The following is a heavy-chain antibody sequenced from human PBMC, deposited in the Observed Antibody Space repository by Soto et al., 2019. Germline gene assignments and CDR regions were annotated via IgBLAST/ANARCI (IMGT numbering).Heavy chain of an antibody. CDR2: IIPIFGTA. V-gene: IGHV1-69*13. Sequence: PVKVYCKASGGTFSRYAISCVRLANGQGLEWMGGIIPIFGTANYAQKFQGRVTITADESTSTAYMELSSLRSEDTAVYYCARVSSGDFWRGYPKRDYYYCMDFWCQGTTVTVS. D-gene: IGHD3-3*01. CDR1: GGTFSRYA. J-gene: IGHJ6*02. CDR3: ARVSSGDFWRGYPKRDYYYCMDF.